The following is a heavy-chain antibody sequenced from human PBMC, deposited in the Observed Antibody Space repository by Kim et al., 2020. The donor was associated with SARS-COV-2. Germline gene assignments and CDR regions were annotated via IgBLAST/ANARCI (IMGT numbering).Heavy chain of an antibody. V-gene: IGHV1-69*13. Sequence: SVKVSCKASGGTFSSYAISWVRQAPGQGLEWMGGIIPIFGTANYAQKFQGRVTITADESTSTAYMELSSLRSEDTAVYYCARGIAARPTLEYYFDYWGQGTLVTVSS. D-gene: IGHD6-6*01. CDR3: ARGIAARPTLEYYFDY. CDR2: IIPIFGTA. CDR1: GGTFSSYA. J-gene: IGHJ4*02.